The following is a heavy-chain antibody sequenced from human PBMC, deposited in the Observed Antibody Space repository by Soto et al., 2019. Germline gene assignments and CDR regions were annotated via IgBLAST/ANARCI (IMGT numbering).Heavy chain of an antibody. J-gene: IGHJ4*02. CDR2: IIPVFRTP. CDR1: GVTFSSYA. D-gene: IGHD3-16*01. CDR3: AKDGSWDGGGGES. V-gene: IGHV1-69*18. Sequence: QVQLVQSGAEVKKAGSSVKVSCAASGVTFSSYAFTWVRQAPGQGLEWMGNIIPVFRTPSYAQRFQGRLTISPDESTNTVYMELRSLRSVDTPVYFCAKDGSWDGGGGESWGQRTLVIASP.